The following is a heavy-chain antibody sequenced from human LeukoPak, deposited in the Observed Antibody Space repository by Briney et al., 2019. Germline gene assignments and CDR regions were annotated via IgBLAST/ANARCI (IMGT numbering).Heavy chain of an antibody. CDR2: NNHSGST. V-gene: IGHV4-34*01. D-gene: IGHD5-12*01. CDR3: ARGGYSGYDYAFDY. Sequence: SETLSLTCAVYGGSFSCYYWSWIRQPPGKGLEWIGENNHSGSTNYNPSLKSRVTISVDTSKNQFSLKLSSVTAADAAAYYCARGGYSGYDYAFDYWGQGTLVTVSS. CDR1: GGSFSCYY. J-gene: IGHJ4*02.